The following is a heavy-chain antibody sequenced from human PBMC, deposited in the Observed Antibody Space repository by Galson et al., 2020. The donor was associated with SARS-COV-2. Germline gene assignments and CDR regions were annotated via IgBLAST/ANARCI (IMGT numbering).Heavy chain of an antibody. Sequence: SVKVSCKASGFTFTSSAVQWVRQARGQRLEWIGWIVVGSGNTNYAQKFQERVTITRDMSTSTAYMELSSLRSEDTAVYYCAAVGCSGGSCPDALDIWGQGTMVTVSS. CDR3: AAVGCSGGSCPDALDI. V-gene: IGHV1-58*01. CDR1: GFTFTSSA. CDR2: IVVGSGNT. J-gene: IGHJ3*02. D-gene: IGHD2-15*01.